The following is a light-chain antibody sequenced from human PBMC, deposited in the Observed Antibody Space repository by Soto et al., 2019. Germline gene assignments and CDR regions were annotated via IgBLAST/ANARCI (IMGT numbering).Light chain of an antibody. CDR2: DAS. Sequence: DIQMTHSPSTLSASVGDTVTITCRASQTISGWLAWYQQRPGKAPNLLIYDASSLETGVPSRFSGSGSGTEFTLTISSLQPDDFATYYCLQDYNYPLTFGGGTKVDIK. CDR1: QTISGW. CDR3: LQDYNYPLT. V-gene: IGKV1-5*01. J-gene: IGKJ4*01.